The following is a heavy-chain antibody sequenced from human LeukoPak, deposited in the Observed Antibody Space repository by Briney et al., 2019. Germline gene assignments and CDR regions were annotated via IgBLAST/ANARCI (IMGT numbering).Heavy chain of an antibody. CDR1: GFTFSTYA. CDR2: ISYDGSNE. D-gene: IGHD2-21*01. J-gene: IGHJ4*02. V-gene: IGHV3-30*14. Sequence: GRSLRLSCAASGFTFSTYAMHWVRQAPGKVLEWVAVISYDGSNEFYADSVKGRFTISRDNSKNTLYLQMNSLRAEDTAVYYCARDVVGWGQGTLVTVSS. CDR3: ARDVVG.